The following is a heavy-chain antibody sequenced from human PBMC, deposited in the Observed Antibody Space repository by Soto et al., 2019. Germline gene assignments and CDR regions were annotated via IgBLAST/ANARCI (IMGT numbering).Heavy chain of an antibody. CDR3: ARSRHGSGSYTHFYYGLDV. CDR1: GFTFISYA. Sequence: QVQLVESGGGVVQPGRSLRLSCAASGFTFISYAMHWVRQAPGKGLEWVAVISFDGSTEYYVDSVKGRFTISRDNSKNTVYLQMNSLRSADTAVYYCARSRHGSGSYTHFYYGLDVWGQGTTVTVSS. V-gene: IGHV3-30-3*01. CDR2: ISFDGSTE. D-gene: IGHD3-10*01. J-gene: IGHJ6*02.